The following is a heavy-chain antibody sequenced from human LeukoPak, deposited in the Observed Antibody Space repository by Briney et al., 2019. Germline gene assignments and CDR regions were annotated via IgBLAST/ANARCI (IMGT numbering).Heavy chain of an antibody. J-gene: IGHJ4*02. Sequence: PGGSLRLSCVASGFTFSDYYMTWIRQAPGKGLEWLSYIDTGSSVYYADSVEGRLTVSRDNAKNSLYLQLNSLRAEDTAVYYCAREGYSGSYFEYWGQGTLVTVSS. CDR3: AREGYSGSYFEY. D-gene: IGHD1-26*01. CDR1: GFTFSDYY. V-gene: IGHV3-11*01. CDR2: IDTGSSV.